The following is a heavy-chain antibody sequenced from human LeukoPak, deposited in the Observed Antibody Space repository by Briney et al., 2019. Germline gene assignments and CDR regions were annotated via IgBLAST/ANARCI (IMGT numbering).Heavy chain of an antibody. J-gene: IGHJ4*02. V-gene: IGHV1-2*02. D-gene: IGHD4-23*01. CDR1: GYTFTGYY. CDR2: INPNSSVT. Sequence: ASVKVSCKTSGYTFTGYYMHWVRQAPGQGLEWMGWINPNSSVTNYAQRFQGRVTMTRDTSISAAYMELRWLTSDDTAVYYCARERGGNSPFDSWGQGTLVTVSS. CDR3: ARERGGNSPFDS.